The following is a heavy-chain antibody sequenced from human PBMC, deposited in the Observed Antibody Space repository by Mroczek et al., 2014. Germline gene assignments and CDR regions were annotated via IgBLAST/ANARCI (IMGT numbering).Heavy chain of an antibody. D-gene: IGHD6-6*01. J-gene: IGHJ6*02. CDR3: ARDEGPSVAARRGNYYYYGMDV. V-gene: IGHV1-18*01. CDR1: GYTFTSYG. CDR2: ISAYNGNT. Sequence: QVQLVESGAEVKKPGASVKVSCKASGYTFTSYGISWVRQAPGQGLEWMGWISAYNGNTNYAQKLQGRVTMTTDTSTSTAYMELRSLRSDDTAVYYCARDEGPSVAARRGNYYYYGMDVWGQGTTVTVSS.